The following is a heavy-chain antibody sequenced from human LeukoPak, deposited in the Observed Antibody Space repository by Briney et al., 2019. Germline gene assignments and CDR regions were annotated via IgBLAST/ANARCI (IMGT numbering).Heavy chain of an antibody. J-gene: IGHJ4*02. Sequence: AGGSLRLSCAASGFTFSSYAMSWVRQAPGKGLEWVSAISGSGGSTYYADSVKGRFTISRDNAKNTLYLQMNSLRAEDTAVYYCARGQDTVLRYFDWPTGRWGQGTLVTVSS. CDR3: ARGQDTVLRYFDWPTGR. CDR1: GFTFSSYA. D-gene: IGHD3-9*01. CDR2: ISGSGGST. V-gene: IGHV3-23*01.